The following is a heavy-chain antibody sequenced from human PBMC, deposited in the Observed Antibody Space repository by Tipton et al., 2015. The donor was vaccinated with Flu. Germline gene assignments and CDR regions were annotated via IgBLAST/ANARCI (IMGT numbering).Heavy chain of an antibody. CDR2: IYYSGST. V-gene: IGHV4-59*12. J-gene: IGHJ4*02. Sequence: TLSLTCTVSGGSISGYYWTWIRQAPGKGLEWIGYIYYSGSTNYNPSLKSRVTISVDTSKNQFSLKLSSVTAADTAVYYCACRGSCYHWGQGTLVTVSS. D-gene: IGHD1-26*01. CDR1: GGSISGYY. CDR3: ACRGSCYH.